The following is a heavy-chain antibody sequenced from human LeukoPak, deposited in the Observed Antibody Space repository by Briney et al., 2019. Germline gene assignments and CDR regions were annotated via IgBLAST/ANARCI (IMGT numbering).Heavy chain of an antibody. V-gene: IGHV1-69*13. CDR1: GGTFSSYA. D-gene: IGHD6-13*01. Sequence: ASVKVSCKASGGTFSSYAISWVRRAPGQGLEWMGGIIPIFGTANYAQKFQGRVTITADESTSTAYMELSSLRSEDTAVYYCARDRIAAAGAFDYWGQGTLVTVSS. J-gene: IGHJ4*02. CDR2: IIPIFGTA. CDR3: ARDRIAAAGAFDY.